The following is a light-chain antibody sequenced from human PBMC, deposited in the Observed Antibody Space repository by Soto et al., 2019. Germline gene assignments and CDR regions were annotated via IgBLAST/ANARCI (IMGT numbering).Light chain of an antibody. CDR3: QEGTYWPA. V-gene: IGKV1-39*01. CDR2: AAS. CDR1: QSISSY. Sequence: DIQMTHSPSSLSASVGDRVTITFRASQSISSYLNWYQQKPGKAPKLLIYAASSLQSGVPSRFSGSGSGTDFTLTISSLEPEDFAVYYCQEGTYWPAFGGGTKVDIK. J-gene: IGKJ4*01.